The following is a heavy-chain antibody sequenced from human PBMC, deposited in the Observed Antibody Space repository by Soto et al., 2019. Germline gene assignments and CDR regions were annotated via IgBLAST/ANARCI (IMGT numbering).Heavy chain of an antibody. V-gene: IGHV3-23*01. CDR3: AKSHYPGGNFHFPDY. CDR2: ISSDGGNT. Sequence: GGSLRLSCAASGFTFSSYAMSWVRQAPGKGLERVSSISSDGGNTYYADSVKGRFTISRDNSKNTLSLQMNSLRADDAAVYYCAKSHYPGGNFHFPDYCGQRTLVTVSS. J-gene: IGHJ4*02. D-gene: IGHD1-1*01. CDR1: GFTFSSYA.